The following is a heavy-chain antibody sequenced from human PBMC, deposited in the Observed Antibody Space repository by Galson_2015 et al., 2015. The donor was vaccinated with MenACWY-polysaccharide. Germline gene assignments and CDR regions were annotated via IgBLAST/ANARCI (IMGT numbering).Heavy chain of an antibody. CDR1: GGTFSSYA. CDR3: ARAYTWGMGATTPEDY. D-gene: IGHD1-26*01. CDR2: IIPILGIA. J-gene: IGHJ4*02. V-gene: IGHV1-69*04. Sequence: SVKVSCKASGGTFSSYAISWVRQAPGQGLEWMGRIIPILGIANYAQKFQGRVTITADKSTSTAYMELSSLRSEDTAVYYCARAYTWGMGATTPEDYWGQGILVTVSS.